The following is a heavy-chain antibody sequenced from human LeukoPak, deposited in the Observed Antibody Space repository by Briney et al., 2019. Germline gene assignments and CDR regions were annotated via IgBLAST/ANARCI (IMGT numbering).Heavy chain of an antibody. D-gene: IGHD3-10*01. CDR3: ARDWNGSGSPNDF. J-gene: IGHJ4*02. V-gene: IGHV3-7*01. CDR2: IKTDGSEK. CDR1: GFTFSTYW. Sequence: PGGSLRLSCAVSGFTFSTYWMSWVREAPGKGLEWVANIKTDGSEKYYVDSVKGRFTISRANAKNSLYLQMSSLRAEDTAVYYCARDWNGSGSPNDFWGQGTLVTVSS.